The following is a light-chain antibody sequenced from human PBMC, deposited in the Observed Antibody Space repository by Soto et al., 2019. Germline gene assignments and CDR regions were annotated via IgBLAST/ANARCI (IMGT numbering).Light chain of an antibody. J-gene: IGLJ1*01. CDR3: CSYASSSTYV. Sequence: QSALTQPASVSGSPGQSITISCTGTSIDVGSYNLVSWYQQHPGKATKLMIYEGTKRPSGVSDRFSGSRSGNTASLTISGLQAEDEADYYCCSYASSSTYVFGSGTKVTVL. CDR1: SIDVGSYNL. V-gene: IGLV2-23*01. CDR2: EGT.